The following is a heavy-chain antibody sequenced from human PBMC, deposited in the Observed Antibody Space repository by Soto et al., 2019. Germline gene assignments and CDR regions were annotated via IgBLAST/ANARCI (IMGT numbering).Heavy chain of an antibody. V-gene: IGHV3-66*01. CDR2: IYSGGAA. CDR3: AKGRSYYYYYGVDV. CDR1: GVTVSNNF. Sequence: PGGSLRLSCAASGVTVSNNFMSWVRQAPGKGLEWVSIIYSGGAAQYADSVKGRFTISRDNSKSTLYLQMNSLRAEDTALYYCAKGRSYYYYYGVDVWGQGTTVTVSS. J-gene: IGHJ6*02.